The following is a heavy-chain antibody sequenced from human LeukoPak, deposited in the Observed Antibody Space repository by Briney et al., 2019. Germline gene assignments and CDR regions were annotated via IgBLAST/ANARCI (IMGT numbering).Heavy chain of an antibody. Sequence: SETLSLTCTVSGYSISSGYYWGWIRQPPGKGLEWIGSIYHSGSTYYNPSLKSRVTISVDTSKNQFSLKLSSVTAADTAAYYCARLVVVPAAIRGGLFDYWGQGTLVTVSS. V-gene: IGHV4-38-2*02. CDR2: IYHSGST. D-gene: IGHD2-2*02. CDR1: GYSISSGYY. J-gene: IGHJ4*02. CDR3: ARLVVVPAAIRGGLFDY.